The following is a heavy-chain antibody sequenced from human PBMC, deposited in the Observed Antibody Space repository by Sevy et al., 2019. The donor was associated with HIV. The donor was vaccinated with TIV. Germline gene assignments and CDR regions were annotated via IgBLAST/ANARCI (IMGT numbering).Heavy chain of an antibody. D-gene: IGHD3-22*01. CDR2: IKSKTDGGTT. CDR3: TTDPYCYEWGGSLLPYFDY. CDR1: GFIFSNAW. J-gene: IGHJ4*01. V-gene: IGHV3-15*07. Sequence: GGSLRLSCAASGFIFSNAWMNWVRQAPGKGLEWVGRIKSKTDGGTTDYAAPGKGRFIISRDDSKNTLYLQMNSLKTEDTAVYYCTTDPYCYEWGGSLLPYFDYWGHVTLVTVSS.